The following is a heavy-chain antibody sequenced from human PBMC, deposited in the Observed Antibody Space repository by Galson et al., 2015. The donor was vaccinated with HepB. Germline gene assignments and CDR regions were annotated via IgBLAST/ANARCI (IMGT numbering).Heavy chain of an antibody. CDR1: GFTFSSYG. CDR2: ISYDGMNK. V-gene: IGHV3-30*18. J-gene: IGHJ6*02. Sequence: SLRLSCAASGFTFSSYGMHWVRQAPGKGLEWVAVISYDGMNKYYADSVKVRFTISRDNSKNTLYLQMNSMRAEEKAVYYCAKEILCFGSVYSYYAFDICGQGTTVTVSS. D-gene: IGHD3-10*01. CDR3: AKEILCFGSVYSYYAFDI.